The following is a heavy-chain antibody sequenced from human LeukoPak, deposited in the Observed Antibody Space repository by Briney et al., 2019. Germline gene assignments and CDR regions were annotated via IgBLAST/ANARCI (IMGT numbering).Heavy chain of an antibody. Sequence: SVKVSCKASGGTFSSYAISWVRQAPGQGLEWMGGIIPIFGTANYAQKFQGRVTITADESTSTAYMELSSLRSEDTAVFYCARALPKGQLDYYYYYMDVWGKGTTVTVSS. J-gene: IGHJ6*03. D-gene: IGHD6-6*01. V-gene: IGHV1-69*01. CDR3: ARALPKGQLDYYYYYMDV. CDR1: GGTFSSYA. CDR2: IIPIFGTA.